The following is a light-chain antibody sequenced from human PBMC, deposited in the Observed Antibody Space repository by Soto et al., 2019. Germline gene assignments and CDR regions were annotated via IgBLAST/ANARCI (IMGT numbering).Light chain of an antibody. CDR3: RHRIYSPPPIT. J-gene: IGKJ5*01. Sequence: VGVKQSPATLSVYKGERATLSCRASQRVSRNLAWYQQKPGQAPRLLIYDASTRATGIPDRFSGSGSGTDFTLTISSLFPQDFAVNRCRHRIYSPPPITFSQ. CDR1: QRVSRN. V-gene: IGKV3-11*01. CDR2: DAS.